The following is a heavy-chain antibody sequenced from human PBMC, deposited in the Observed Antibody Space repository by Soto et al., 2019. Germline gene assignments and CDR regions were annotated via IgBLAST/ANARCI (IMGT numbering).Heavy chain of an antibody. CDR1: GASITNDDFF. D-gene: IGHD5-18*01. Sequence: SETLSLTCTVSGASITNDDFFWTWVRQHPEKGLEWLAYITYGGSIYYDPSLRSRLTVSIDKSKSQFSLNVRSVTAADTAVYYCAKMERTQLWLLVQNWGQG. CDR2: ITYGGSI. V-gene: IGHV4-31*03. J-gene: IGHJ1*01. CDR3: AKMERTQLWLLVQN.